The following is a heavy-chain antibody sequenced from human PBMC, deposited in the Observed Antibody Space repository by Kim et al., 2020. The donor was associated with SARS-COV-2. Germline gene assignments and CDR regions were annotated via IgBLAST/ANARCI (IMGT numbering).Heavy chain of an antibody. D-gene: IGHD2-8*01. CDR3: AREVDRVYAPLYYYYGMDV. Sequence: SRVTLSVDTSKNQFSLKLSSVTAADTAVYYCAREVDRVYAPLYYYYGMDVWGQGTTVTVSS. J-gene: IGHJ6*02. V-gene: IGHV4-31*02.